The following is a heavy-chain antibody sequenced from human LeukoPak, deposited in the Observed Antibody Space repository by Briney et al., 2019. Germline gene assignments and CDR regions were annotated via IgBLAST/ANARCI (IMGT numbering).Heavy chain of an antibody. D-gene: IGHD6-19*01. Sequence: ASVKVSCKASGYTFTSYYMHWVRQAPGQGLEWMGIINPSGGSTSYAQKFQGRVTMTRDTSTSPVYMELGSLRSEDTAVYYCAILGGWLDRRWVDYWGQGTLVTVSS. CDR1: GYTFTSYY. CDR2: INPSGGST. V-gene: IGHV1-46*01. CDR3: AILGGWLDRRWVDY. J-gene: IGHJ4*02.